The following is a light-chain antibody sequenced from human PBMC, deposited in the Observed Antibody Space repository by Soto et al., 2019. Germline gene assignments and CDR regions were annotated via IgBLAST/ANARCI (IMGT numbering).Light chain of an antibody. CDR1: QSVNNRD. Sequence: EVVLTQSPGTLSLSPGERATLSCRASQSVNNRDLAWYQQKPGQAPRLLIHGASIRATGSPDRFSGSASGTDFTLTISRLEPEDFAVYYCQQYVTSPPTYTFGQGTKLEIK. V-gene: IGKV3-20*01. CDR3: QQYVTSPPTYT. J-gene: IGKJ2*01. CDR2: GAS.